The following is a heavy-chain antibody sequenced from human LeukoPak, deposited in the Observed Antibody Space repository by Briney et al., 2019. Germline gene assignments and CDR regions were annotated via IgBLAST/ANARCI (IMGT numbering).Heavy chain of an antibody. J-gene: IGHJ1*01. Sequence: KTGGSLRLSCAASGFTFSSYSMNWVRQAPGKGLEWVSSISSSSSYIYYADSVKGRFTISRDNAKNSLYLQMNSLRAEDTAVYYCARDLSGYYGDYGYFQHWGQGTLVTVSS. CDR3: ARDLSGYYGDYGYFQH. V-gene: IGHV3-21*01. CDR1: GFTFSSYS. CDR2: ISSSSSYI. D-gene: IGHD4-17*01.